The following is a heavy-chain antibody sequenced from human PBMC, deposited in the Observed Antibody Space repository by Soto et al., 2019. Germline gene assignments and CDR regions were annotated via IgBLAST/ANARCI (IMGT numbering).Heavy chain of an antibody. CDR3: ARAGYSGSYFSLIDY. D-gene: IGHD1-26*01. V-gene: IGHV1-18*01. Sequence: QVQLVQSGAEVKKPGASVKVSCKASGYTFTSYGISWVRQAPGQGLEWMGWISAYNGNTNYAQKLQGRVTMTTDTSTSTVYMDLRSLRSDDTAVYYCARAGYSGSYFSLIDYWGQGTLVTDSS. CDR2: ISAYNGNT. J-gene: IGHJ4*02. CDR1: GYTFTSYG.